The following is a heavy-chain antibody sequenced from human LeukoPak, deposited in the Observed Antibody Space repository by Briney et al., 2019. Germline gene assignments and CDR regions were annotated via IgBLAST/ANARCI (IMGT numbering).Heavy chain of an antibody. CDR2: IYFSGTI. V-gene: IGHV4-39*07. J-gene: IGHJ4*02. D-gene: IGHD3-22*01. CDR3: ARGQKYYYDSSGYGPNDY. Sequence: SETLSLTCTVSGDSLSSSSYYWGWIRQPPGKGREGTGNIYFSGTIYNNPSLKRRFPISIATAKNQFSLKVSSVTAADTAVYYCARGQKYYYDSSGYGPNDYWGQGTLVTVSS. CDR1: GDSLSSSSYY.